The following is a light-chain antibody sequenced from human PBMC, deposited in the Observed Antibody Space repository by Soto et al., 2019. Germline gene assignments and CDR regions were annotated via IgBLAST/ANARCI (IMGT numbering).Light chain of an antibody. CDR2: GAS. CDR1: QSVGSN. J-gene: IGKJ1*01. CDR3: QQYYDWPWT. Sequence: EKVMTQSPGSRSVSPGERAALSCRASQSVGSNLAWYQRKPGLAPRLLIYGASTRATGIPSRFSGSGSGTEFTLTISSLQSEDFAVYYCQQYYDWPWTFGQGTTVEIK. V-gene: IGKV3-15*01.